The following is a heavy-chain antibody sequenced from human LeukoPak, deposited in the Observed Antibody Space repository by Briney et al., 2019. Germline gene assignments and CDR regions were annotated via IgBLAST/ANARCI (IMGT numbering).Heavy chain of an antibody. D-gene: IGHD3-16*01. CDR3: ARAMGECDPGTTFDI. V-gene: IGHV3-48*03. CDR2: LSGSGGTI. J-gene: IGHJ3*02. Sequence: GGSLRLSCAASGFTFSSYEMNWVRQAPGKGLEWISYLSGSGGTIYYSDAVKGRFTISRDNAKNSLYLHMNSLRAEDTAVYYCARAMGECDPGTTFDIWGQGTMVTVSS. CDR1: GFTFSSYE.